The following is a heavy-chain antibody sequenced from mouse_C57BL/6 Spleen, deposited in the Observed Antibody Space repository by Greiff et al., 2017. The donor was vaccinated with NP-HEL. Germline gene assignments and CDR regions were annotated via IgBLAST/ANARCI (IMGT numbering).Heavy chain of an antibody. Sequence: QVQLQQSGAELVKPGASVKISCKASGYTFTDYYINWVKQRPGQGLEWIGKIGPGSGSTYYNEKFKGKATLTADKSSSTAYMQLSSLTSEDSAVYFCARSGITTVVATRRSYFDYWGQGTTLTVSS. J-gene: IGHJ2*01. V-gene: IGHV1-77*01. CDR1: GYTFTDYY. CDR2: IGPGSGST. D-gene: IGHD1-1*01. CDR3: ARSGITTVVATRRSYFDY.